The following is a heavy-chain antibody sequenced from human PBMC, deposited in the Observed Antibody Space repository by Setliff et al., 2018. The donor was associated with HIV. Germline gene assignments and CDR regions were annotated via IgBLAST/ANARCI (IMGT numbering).Heavy chain of an antibody. J-gene: IGHJ5*02. CDR1: GGSINTGSYY. D-gene: IGHD6-19*01. V-gene: IGHV4-39*07. Sequence: SETLSLTCTVSGGSINTGSYYWGWIRQPPGKGLESIGTIYYSGSTYYKSSLKRRLTLSVDTSKNQFSLKMSSVTAADTAVYYCARPRRVRSRAWYWFDIWGQGTLVTVSS. CDR3: ARPRRVRSRAWYWFDI. CDR2: IYYSGST.